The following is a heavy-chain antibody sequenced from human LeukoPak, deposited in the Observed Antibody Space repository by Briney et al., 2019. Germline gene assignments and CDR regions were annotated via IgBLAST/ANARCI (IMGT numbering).Heavy chain of an antibody. CDR1: GGSISSYY. CDR3: ARLTSGTHPNFDY. V-gene: IGHV4-59*08. D-gene: IGHD3-10*01. CDR2: VFYSGSI. Sequence: SETLSLTCTVSGGSISSYYWSWIRQPPRKGLEWIGYVFYSGSINYNPSLKSRVTISIDASKNQFSLKLSSVTAADTAVYYCARLTSGTHPNFDYWGQGTLVTVSS. J-gene: IGHJ4*02.